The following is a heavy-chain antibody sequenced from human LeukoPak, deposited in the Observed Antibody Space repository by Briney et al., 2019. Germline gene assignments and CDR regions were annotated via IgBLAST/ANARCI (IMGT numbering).Heavy chain of an antibody. CDR1: GGSISSYY. CDR3: ARLTSGTHPNFDY. V-gene: IGHV4-59*08. D-gene: IGHD3-10*01. CDR2: VFYSGSI. Sequence: SETLSLTCTVSGGSISSYYWSWIRQPPRKGLEWIGYVFYSGSINYNPSLKSRVTISIDASKNQFSLKLSSVTAADTAVYYCARLTSGTHPNFDYWGQGTLVTVSS. J-gene: IGHJ4*02.